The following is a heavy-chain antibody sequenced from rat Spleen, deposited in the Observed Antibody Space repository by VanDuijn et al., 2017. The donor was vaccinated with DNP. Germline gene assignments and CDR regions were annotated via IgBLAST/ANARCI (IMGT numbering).Heavy chain of an antibody. Sequence: EVQLVESGGGLVQPGRSMKLSCAASGFTFSNYYMAWVRQAPTKGLEWVASISTGGVNTYYRDSVKGRFTISRDNAKSTLYLQMNSLRSEDTATYYCARSELAYFAYWGLGTLVTVSS. V-gene: IGHV5-25*01. D-gene: IGHD5-1*01. CDR2: ISTGGVNT. CDR3: ARSELAYFAY. J-gene: IGHJ3*01. CDR1: GFTFSNYY.